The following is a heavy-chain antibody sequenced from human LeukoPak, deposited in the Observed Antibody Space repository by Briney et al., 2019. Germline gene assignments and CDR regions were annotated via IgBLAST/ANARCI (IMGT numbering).Heavy chain of an antibody. CDR3: ARGSSSWYY. CDR1: GDSISTYY. J-gene: IGHJ4*02. D-gene: IGHD6-13*01. Sequence: SQTLSPTCTVSGDSISTYYWSWIRQPPGKGLEWIGYIYYSGSTSYNPSLKSRVTISVDTSKNQFSLKLSSVTAADTAVYYCARGSSSWYYWGQGTQVTVSS. V-gene: IGHV4-59*01. CDR2: IYYSGST.